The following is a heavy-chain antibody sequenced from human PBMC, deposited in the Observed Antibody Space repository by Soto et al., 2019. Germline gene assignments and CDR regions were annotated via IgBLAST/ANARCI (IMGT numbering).Heavy chain of an antibody. CDR1: GYTFTGYY. CDR3: ARGFPLWFDP. Sequence: ASVKVSCKASGYTFTGYYMHWVRQAPGQGLEWMGWINPNSGGTNYAQNFQGWVTMTRDTSITTAYMELSSLRSEDTAVYYCARGFPLWFDPWGQGTLVTVSS. CDR2: INPNSGGT. D-gene: IGHD3-16*02. J-gene: IGHJ5*02. V-gene: IGHV1-2*04.